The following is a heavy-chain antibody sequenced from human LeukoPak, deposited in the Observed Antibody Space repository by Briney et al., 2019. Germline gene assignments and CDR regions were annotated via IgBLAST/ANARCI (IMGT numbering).Heavy chain of an antibody. CDR2: IFWDDDK. J-gene: IGHJ5*02. Sequence: SGPTLVKPTQTLTLTCTFSGFSLTTAGVGVAWIRQPPGKALEWLGLIFWDDDKRYSPSLKSRLTITKDTSKNQVVLTVINMDPEDTATYYCAHRPSGGQWLDNYFDPWGQGVLVTVSS. D-gene: IGHD6-19*01. CDR1: GFSLTTAGVG. V-gene: IGHV2-5*02. CDR3: AHRPSGGQWLDNYFDP.